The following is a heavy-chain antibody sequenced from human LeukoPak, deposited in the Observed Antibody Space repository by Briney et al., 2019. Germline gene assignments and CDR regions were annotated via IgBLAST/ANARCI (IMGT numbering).Heavy chain of an antibody. D-gene: IGHD1-7*01. CDR3: ARFPEIPELAEYGMGV. Sequence: PSETLSLTCTVSGGSISSGSYYWSWTRQPAGKGLEWIGRIYTSGSANYNPSLKSRVTISVDTSKNQFSLKLSSVTAADTAVYYCARFPEIPELAEYGMGVWGQGTTVTVSS. CDR2: IYTSGSA. J-gene: IGHJ6*02. V-gene: IGHV4-61*02. CDR1: GGSISSGSYY.